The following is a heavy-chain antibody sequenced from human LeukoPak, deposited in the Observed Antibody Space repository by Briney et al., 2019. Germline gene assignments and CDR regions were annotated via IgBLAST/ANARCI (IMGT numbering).Heavy chain of an antibody. Sequence: PGGSLRLSCAASGFTVSSSYMSWVRQAPGKGLEWVSVIHSGGSTYYADSVKGRFTISRDNSKNTLYLQMNSLRAEDTAVYYCAKDPPWYNWNYDDAFDIWGQGTMVTVSS. V-gene: IGHV3-53*05. CDR1: GFTVSSSY. CDR3: AKDPPWYNWNYDDAFDI. J-gene: IGHJ3*02. CDR2: IHSGGST. D-gene: IGHD1-7*01.